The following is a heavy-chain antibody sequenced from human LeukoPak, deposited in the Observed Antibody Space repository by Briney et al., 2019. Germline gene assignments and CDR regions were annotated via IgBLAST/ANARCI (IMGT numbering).Heavy chain of an antibody. CDR1: GFTFSSYG. CDR3: ARDPEGAGDYYDSSGIN. D-gene: IGHD3-22*01. J-gene: IGHJ4*02. Sequence: PGGSLRLSCAASGFTFSSYGMHWVRQAPGKGLEWVAFIRYDGSNKYYADSVKGRFTISRDNAKNSLYLQMNSLRAEDTAVYYCARDPEGAGDYYDSSGINWGQGTLVTVSS. CDR2: IRYDGSNK. V-gene: IGHV3-30*02.